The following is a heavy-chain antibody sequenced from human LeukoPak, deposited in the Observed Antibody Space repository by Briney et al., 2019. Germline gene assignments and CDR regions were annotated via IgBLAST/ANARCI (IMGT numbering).Heavy chain of an antibody. Sequence: ASVKVSCKASGYTFTSYGISWVRQAPGQGLEWMGWISAYNGNTNYAQKLQGRVTMTTDTSTSTAYMELRSLRSDDTAVYYCATKLPGIAAAATPLDNWFDPWGQGNLVTVSS. V-gene: IGHV1-18*01. CDR2: ISAYNGNT. CDR3: ATKLPGIAAAATPLDNWFDP. J-gene: IGHJ5*02. CDR1: GYTFTSYG. D-gene: IGHD6-13*01.